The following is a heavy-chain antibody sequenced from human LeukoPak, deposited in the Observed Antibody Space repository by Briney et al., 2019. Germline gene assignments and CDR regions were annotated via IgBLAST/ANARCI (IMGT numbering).Heavy chain of an antibody. CDR3: AKDHSGLGYYDSSGYSNYFDY. J-gene: IGHJ4*02. Sequence: GGSLRLSCAASGFTFDDYAMHWVRQAPGKGLEWVSGISWNSGSISYADSVKGRFTISRDNAKNSLYLQMNSLRAEDTALYYCAKDHSGLGYYDSSGYSNYFDYWGQGTLVTVSS. D-gene: IGHD3-22*01. CDR2: ISWNSGSI. CDR1: GFTFDDYA. V-gene: IGHV3-9*01.